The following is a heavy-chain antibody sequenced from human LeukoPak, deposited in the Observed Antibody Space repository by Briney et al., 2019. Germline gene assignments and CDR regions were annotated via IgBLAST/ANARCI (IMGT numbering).Heavy chain of an antibody. CDR3: AINYDSSGYYFSSNYYFDY. CDR1: GYTFTSYD. D-gene: IGHD3-22*01. J-gene: IGHJ4*02. Sequence: ASVKVSCKASGYTFTSYDINWVRQATGQGLEWMGWMNPNSGNTGYAQKFQGRVTITRNTSISTAYVELSSLRSEDTAVYYCAINYDSSGYYFSSNYYFDYWGQGTLVTVSS. CDR2: MNPNSGNT. V-gene: IGHV1-8*03.